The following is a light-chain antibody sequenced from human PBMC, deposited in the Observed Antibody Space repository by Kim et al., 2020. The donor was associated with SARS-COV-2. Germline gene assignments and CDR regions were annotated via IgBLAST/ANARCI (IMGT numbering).Light chain of an antibody. V-gene: IGLV1-40*01. J-gene: IGLJ3*02. Sequence: QSVLTQPPSVSGAPGQRVTISCTGDANIGSKYDVPWFQQSPGAAPRLLMYGENIRPSGVPDRFSGSKSGASASLAITGLQAEDEATYYCHSYDTRLSQWVFGGGTKVTVL. CDR2: GEN. CDR1: ANIGSKYD. CDR3: HSYDTRLSQWV.